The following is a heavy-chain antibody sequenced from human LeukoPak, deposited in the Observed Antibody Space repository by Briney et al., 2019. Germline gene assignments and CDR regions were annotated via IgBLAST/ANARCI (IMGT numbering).Heavy chain of an antibody. D-gene: IGHD5-24*01. Sequence: SETLSLTCTVSGGSIRSSYYYWGWIRQPPGKGLEWIGSIYDSGSTYYNPSLKSRVTISVDTSKNQFSLKLSSVTAADTAVYYCARGGDGYNLGAFDIWGQGTMVTVSS. V-gene: IGHV4-39*07. CDR1: GGSIRSSYYY. CDR2: IYDSGST. CDR3: ARGGDGYNLGAFDI. J-gene: IGHJ3*02.